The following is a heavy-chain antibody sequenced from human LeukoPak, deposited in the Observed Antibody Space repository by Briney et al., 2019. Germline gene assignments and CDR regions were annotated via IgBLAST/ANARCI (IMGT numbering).Heavy chain of an antibody. J-gene: IGHJ4*02. Sequence: PGGSLRLSCAVSRFSVSSFGMSWVRQAPGKGLEWISAISVNGETTWYADSVRGRFIISRDNSKNTLYLQLSSLRAEDTAVYYCAQGFSSGWYPYWGQGSLVSVSS. D-gene: IGHD6-19*01. V-gene: IGHV3-23*01. CDR2: ISVNGETT. CDR3: AQGFSSGWYPY. CDR1: RFSVSSFG.